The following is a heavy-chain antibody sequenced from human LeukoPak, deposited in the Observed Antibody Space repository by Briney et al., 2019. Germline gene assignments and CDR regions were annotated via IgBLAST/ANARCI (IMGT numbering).Heavy chain of an antibody. CDR1: GFTFSRFA. CDR2: ISGTGDST. D-gene: IGHD1-26*01. CDR3: ARGPCGGSHNWFDP. J-gene: IGHJ5*02. V-gene: IGHV3-23*01. Sequence: GGSLRLSCAASGFTFSRFAMIWVRQAPGKGLEWVSAISGTGDSTYYADSVKGRFTISRDNSKNTLYVQMNSLRVEDTAVYYCARGPCGGSHNWFDPWGQGTLVTVSS.